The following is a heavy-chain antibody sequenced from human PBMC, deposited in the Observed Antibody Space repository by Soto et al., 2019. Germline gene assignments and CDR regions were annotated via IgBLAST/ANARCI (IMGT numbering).Heavy chain of an antibody. CDR3: ARDFVGVVMDYGMDV. D-gene: IGHD2-15*01. CDR2: INPNNGDT. Sequence: ASVKVSCKTSGYSFAGYFVHWVRQAPGQGLEWMGWINPNNGDTKYSQKFQDRVSMTRDTPINTAYMELSRLTSDDTAIYYCARDFVGVVMDYGMDVWGQGTTVTVS. J-gene: IGHJ6*02. V-gene: IGHV1-2*02. CDR1: GYSFAGYF.